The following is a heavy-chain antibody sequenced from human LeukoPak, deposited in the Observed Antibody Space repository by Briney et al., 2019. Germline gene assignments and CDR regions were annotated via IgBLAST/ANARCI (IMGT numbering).Heavy chain of an antibody. CDR3: AKDAPHDFWSGLPLY. CDR2: IRYDGSNK. Sequence: PGGSLRLSCAASGFTFSSYGMRWVRQAPGKGLEWVAFIRYDGSNKYYADSVKGRFTISRDNSKNTLYLQMNSLRAEDTAVYYCAKDAPHDFWSGLPLYWGQGTLVTVSS. V-gene: IGHV3-30*02. D-gene: IGHD3-3*01. CDR1: GFTFSSYG. J-gene: IGHJ4*02.